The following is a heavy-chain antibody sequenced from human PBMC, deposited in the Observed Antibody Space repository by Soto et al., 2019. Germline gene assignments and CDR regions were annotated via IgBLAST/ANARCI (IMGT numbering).Heavy chain of an antibody. V-gene: IGHV3-30-3*01. J-gene: IGHJ5*02. CDR1: GFTFSSYV. CDR3: ARVGSVLLWFGEFS. CDR2: ISYDGSNK. Sequence: QVQLVESGGGVVQPGRSLRLSCAASGFTFSSYVMHWVRQAPGKGLEWVAVISYDGSNKYYADSVKGRFTISRDNSKNTLYLQMNRLRAEDTAVYYCARVGSVLLWFGEFSWGQGTLVTVSS. D-gene: IGHD3-10*01.